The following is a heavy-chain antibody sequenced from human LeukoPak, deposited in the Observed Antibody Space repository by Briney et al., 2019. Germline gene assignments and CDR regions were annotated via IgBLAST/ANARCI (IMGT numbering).Heavy chain of an antibody. D-gene: IGHD2-2*03. V-gene: IGHV4-39*01. J-gene: IGHJ5*02. CDR1: GDSISNYY. Sequence: SETLSPTCTVSGDSISNYYWGWIRQPPGKGLEWIGSIYYSGSTYYNPSLKSRVTISVDTSKNQFSLKLSSVTAADTAVYYCARQVMDSWFDPWGQGTLVTVSS. CDR3: ARQVMDSWFDP. CDR2: IYYSGST.